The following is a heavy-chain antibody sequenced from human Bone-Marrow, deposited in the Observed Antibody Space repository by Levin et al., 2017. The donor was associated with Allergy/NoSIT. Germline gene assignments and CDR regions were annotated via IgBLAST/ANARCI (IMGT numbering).Heavy chain of an antibody. CDR2: LSYSGNT. CDR1: GDSISSTNSF. D-gene: IGHD5-12*01. Sequence: SQTLSLTCSVSGDSISSTNSFWGWLRQTPERGLEWIGTLSYSGNTYYNPSLESRLTIFIDTSKNQFSLKLSSVTAADTALYYCARAPPVGMGYDYDYWGRGTLVTVSS. J-gene: IGHJ4*02. V-gene: IGHV4-39*01. CDR3: ARAPPVGMGYDYDY.